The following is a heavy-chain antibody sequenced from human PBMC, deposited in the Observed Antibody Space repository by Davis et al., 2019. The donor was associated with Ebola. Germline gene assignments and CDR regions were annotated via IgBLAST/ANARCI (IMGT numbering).Heavy chain of an antibody. J-gene: IGHJ4*02. CDR2: IWYDGSNK. V-gene: IGHV3-30*02. Sequence: PGGSLRLSCAASGFTFSSYGMHWVRQAPGKGLEWVAVIWYDGSNKYYADSVKGRFTISRDNSKNTLYLQMNSLRAEDTAVYYCANEYLYGDPHDYWGQGTLVTVSS. CDR3: ANEYLYGDPHDY. D-gene: IGHD4-17*01. CDR1: GFTFSSYG.